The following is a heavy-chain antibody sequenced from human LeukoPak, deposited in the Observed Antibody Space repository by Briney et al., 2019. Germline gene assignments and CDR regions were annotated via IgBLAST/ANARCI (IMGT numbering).Heavy chain of an antibody. CDR2: FFDSGDS. J-gene: IGHJ3*01. CDR1: GGSISYHH. D-gene: IGHD3-10*01. Sequence: PSETLSLTCDVSGGSISYHHWTWIRQPPGRGLEWFGYFFDSGDSNYNPSLKNRVSISIDMSNSQFSLTMTSVTAADTAMYFCARLLRPGGRRGDAFDLWGQGTMVTVSS. CDR3: ARLLRPGGRRGDAFDL. V-gene: IGHV4-59*08.